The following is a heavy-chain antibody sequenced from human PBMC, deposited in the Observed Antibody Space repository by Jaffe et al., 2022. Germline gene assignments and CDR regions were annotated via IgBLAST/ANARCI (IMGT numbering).Heavy chain of an antibody. CDR1: GFTFDDYA. CDR2: ISWNSGSI. CDR3: AKESRYSSSWYPAVGGGGIDY. V-gene: IGHV3-9*01. D-gene: IGHD6-13*01. Sequence: EVQLVESGGGLVQPGRSLRLSCAASGFTFDDYAMHWVRQAPGKGLEWVSGISWNSGSIGYADSVKGRFTISRDNAKNSLYLQMNSLRAEDTALYYCAKESRYSSSWYPAVGGGGIDYWGQGTLVTVSS. J-gene: IGHJ4*02.